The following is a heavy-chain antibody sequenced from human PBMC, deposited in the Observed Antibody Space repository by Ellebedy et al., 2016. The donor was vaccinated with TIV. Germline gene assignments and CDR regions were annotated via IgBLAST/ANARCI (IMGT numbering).Heavy chain of an antibody. CDR1: GGSFSGYF. CDR2: INHSGST. CDR3: ARYRSGIVVVPAHYGMDV. Sequence: SETLSLTXAVYGGSFSGYFWNWIRQPPGKGLEWIGEINHSGSTKYNPSLKSRVSISVDTSKNQFSLKLSSVTAADTAVYYCARYRSGIVVVPAHYGMDVWGQGTTVTVSS. D-gene: IGHD2-2*01. J-gene: IGHJ6*02. V-gene: IGHV4-34*01.